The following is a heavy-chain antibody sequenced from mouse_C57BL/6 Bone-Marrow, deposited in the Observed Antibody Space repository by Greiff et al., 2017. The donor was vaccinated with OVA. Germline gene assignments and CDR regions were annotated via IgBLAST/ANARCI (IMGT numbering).Heavy chain of an antibody. V-gene: IGHV3-6*01. CDR2: IRYDGSN. CDR3: ASVGYSNCVGDMDD. J-gene: IGHJ4*01. Sequence: EVKLMESGPGLVKPSQSLSLTCSVTGYSITSGYYWNWLRQFPGHKLEWMGYIRYDGSNNYNPSLKNRISITRDTSKNQCLLKLKSETTEDKATDYCASVGYSNCVGDMDDWGKGTSVTVSS. CDR1: GYSITSGYY. D-gene: IGHD2-5*01.